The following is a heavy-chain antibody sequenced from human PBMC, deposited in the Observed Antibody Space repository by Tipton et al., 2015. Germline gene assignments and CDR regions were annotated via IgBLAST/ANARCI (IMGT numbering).Heavy chain of an antibody. D-gene: IGHD5-12*01. CDR2: VYSSGST. Sequence: TLSLTCSVSGGSVSSGSYYWIWIRQPPGKGLEWIGNVYSSGSTYYNPSLKSRVTISADTSKNQFSLKLSSVTAADTAVYYCASTAGVVATLDYWGQGTLVTVSS. CDR1: GGSVSSGSYY. V-gene: IGHV4-31*03. J-gene: IGHJ4*02. CDR3: ASTAGVVATLDY.